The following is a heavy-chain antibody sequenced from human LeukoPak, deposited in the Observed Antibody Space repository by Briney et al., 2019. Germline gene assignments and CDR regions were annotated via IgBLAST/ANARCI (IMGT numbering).Heavy chain of an antibody. Sequence: SETLPLTCAVYGGSFSGYYWSWIRQPPGKGLEWIGEINHSGSTNYNPSLKSRVTISVDTSKNQFSLKLSSVTAADTAVYYCARGRVYDDFWSGYPRFDYWGQGTLVTVSS. CDR3: ARGRVYDDFWSGYPRFDY. V-gene: IGHV4-34*01. J-gene: IGHJ4*02. CDR1: GGSFSGYY. D-gene: IGHD3-3*01. CDR2: INHSGST.